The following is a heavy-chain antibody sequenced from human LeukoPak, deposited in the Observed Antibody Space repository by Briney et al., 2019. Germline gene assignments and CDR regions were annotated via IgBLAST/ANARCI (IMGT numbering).Heavy chain of an antibody. Sequence: PGGSLRLSCAASGFTFSDYYMRWVRQAPGKGLEWVSGISGSGDSTYYADSVKGRFTISRDNSKNTLYLQMNSLRAEDTAVYYCARRSGIAVAGAFDYWGQGTLVTVSS. CDR2: ISGSGDST. D-gene: IGHD6-19*01. J-gene: IGHJ4*02. CDR3: ARRSGIAVAGAFDY. CDR1: GFTFSDYY. V-gene: IGHV3-23*01.